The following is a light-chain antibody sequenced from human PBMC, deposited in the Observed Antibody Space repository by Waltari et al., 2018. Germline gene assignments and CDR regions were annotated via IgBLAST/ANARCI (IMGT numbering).Light chain of an antibody. V-gene: IGLV3-21*02. CDR3: QVWDSGSNHYV. CDR1: KMGSTN. J-gene: IGLJ1*01. CDR2: DDG. Sequence: SYELTQPPSVSVAQGQTARIRCDGDKMGSTNVHGYQHKPGQAPLLVVYDDGDQPSGIPERFSGSNSGNTAALTISRVDAGDEAEYYCQVWDSGSNHYVFGTVTKVTVL.